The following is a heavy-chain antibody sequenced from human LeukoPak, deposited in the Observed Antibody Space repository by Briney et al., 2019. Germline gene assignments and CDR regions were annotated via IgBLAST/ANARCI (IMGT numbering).Heavy chain of an antibody. J-gene: IGHJ4*02. CDR2: IFYSGST. Sequence: SETLSLTCTVSGGSINNYYWSWIRQPPGKGLEWIGYIFYSGSTNYNPSLKSRVTMSVDTSKNQLSLKLSSVTAADTAVYYCARHFRPDSSGWYGLDCWGQGTLVTVSS. D-gene: IGHD6-19*01. V-gene: IGHV4-59*08. CDR1: GGSINNYY. CDR3: ARHFRPDSSGWYGLDC.